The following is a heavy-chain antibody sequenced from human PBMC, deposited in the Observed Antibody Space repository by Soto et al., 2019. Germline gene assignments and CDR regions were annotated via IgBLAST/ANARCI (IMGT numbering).Heavy chain of an antibody. Sequence: AASAKVSCKASGYTFTSYDIYWVRQATGQGLEWMGWMNPNTGNSGYAQKFQGRVTMTSDTSISTAHMELSSLRSEDTAVYYCARRAETNGWNGFGADKYYFDFWGQGTLVTVS. CDR1: GYTFTSYD. V-gene: IGHV1-8*01. CDR2: MNPNTGNS. CDR3: ARRAETNGWNGFGADKYYFDF. J-gene: IGHJ4*02. D-gene: IGHD1-1*01.